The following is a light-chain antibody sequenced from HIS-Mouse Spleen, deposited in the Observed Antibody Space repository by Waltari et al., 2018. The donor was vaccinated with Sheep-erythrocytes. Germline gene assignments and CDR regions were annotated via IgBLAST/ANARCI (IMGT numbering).Light chain of an antibody. V-gene: IGLV2-11*02. CDR2: DVS. Sequence: QSALTPPASVSGSPGQSITISCTGTSIDVGGYNYVSWYQQHPGKAPKLMIYDVSKRPSGVPDRFSGSKSGNTASLTISGLQAEDEADYYCCSYAGSYTVVFGGGTKLTVL. J-gene: IGLJ2*01. CDR3: CSYAGSYTVV. CDR1: SIDVGGYNY.